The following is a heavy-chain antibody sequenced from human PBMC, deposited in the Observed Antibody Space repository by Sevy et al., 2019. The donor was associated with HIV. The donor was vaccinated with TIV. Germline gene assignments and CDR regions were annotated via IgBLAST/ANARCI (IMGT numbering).Heavy chain of an antibody. CDR2: IGTHGDT. V-gene: IGHV3-13*01. CDR3: VRGLQTHCDRTACPLDH. Sequence: GGSLRLSCAGYGFSFSGSDMHWVRQPTGKGLEWISSIGTHGDTFYADSVKGRFTISRDNAKSSLYLEMSRLRAGDTALYYCVRGLQTHCDRTACPLDHWGQGTLVTVSS. CDR1: GFSFSGSD. D-gene: IGHD2-21*01. J-gene: IGHJ5*02.